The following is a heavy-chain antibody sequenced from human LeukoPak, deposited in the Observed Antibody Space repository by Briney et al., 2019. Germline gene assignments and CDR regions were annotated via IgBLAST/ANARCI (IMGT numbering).Heavy chain of an antibody. V-gene: IGHV3-20*04. CDR1: GFTFDDYG. CDR3: ARSGYSSSWYESAFDI. CDR2: INWNGGST. J-gene: IGHJ3*02. D-gene: IGHD6-13*01. Sequence: GGSLRLSCAASGFTFDDYGMSWVRQAPGKGLEWVSGINWNGGSTGYADSVKGRFTISRDNAKNSLYLQMNSLRAEDTALYYCARSGYSSSWYESAFDIWGQGTMVTVSS.